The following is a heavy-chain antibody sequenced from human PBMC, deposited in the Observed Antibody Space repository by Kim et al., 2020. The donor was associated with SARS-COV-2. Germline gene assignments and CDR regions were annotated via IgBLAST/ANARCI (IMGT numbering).Heavy chain of an antibody. D-gene: IGHD3-22*01. V-gene: IGHV4-34*01. Sequence: RVTISVDTSKNQFSLKLSSVTAADTAVYYCARGRDYYDSSGYYYGWFDPWGQGTLVTVSS. J-gene: IGHJ5*02. CDR3: ARGRDYYDSSGYYYGWFDP.